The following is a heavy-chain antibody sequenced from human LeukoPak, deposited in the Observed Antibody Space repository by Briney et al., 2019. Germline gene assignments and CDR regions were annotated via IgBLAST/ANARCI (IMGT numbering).Heavy chain of an antibody. D-gene: IGHD5-24*01. V-gene: IGHV3-48*01. J-gene: IGHJ4*02. CDR3: ARDYKYAFDN. Sequence: LSGGSLRLSCSASGFTFSTYSMNWVRQAPGKGLEWISFISSSSSTMYYADSVKGRFTISGDKAKNSLYLQMNSLRVEDTAVYYCARDYKYAFDNWGQGTLVTVSS. CDR1: GFTFSTYS. CDR2: ISSSSSTM.